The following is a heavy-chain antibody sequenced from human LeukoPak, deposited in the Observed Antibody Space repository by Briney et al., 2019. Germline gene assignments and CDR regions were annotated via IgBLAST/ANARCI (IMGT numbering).Heavy chain of an antibody. V-gene: IGHV3-23*01. D-gene: IGHD3-22*01. CDR3: ANRYYYDSSGYYYYYMDV. CDR2: ISTTGGTT. J-gene: IGHJ6*03. CDR1: GLTFSSYG. Sequence: PGGSLRLSCAASGLTFSSYGMSWVRQAPGRGLEWVSAISTTGGTTYYADSVRGRFTISRDNSKNTLYLQMNSLRAEDTAVYYCANRYYYDSSGYYYYYMDVWGKGTTVTVSS.